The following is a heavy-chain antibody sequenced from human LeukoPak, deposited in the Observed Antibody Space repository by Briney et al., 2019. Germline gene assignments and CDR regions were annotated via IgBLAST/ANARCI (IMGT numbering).Heavy chain of an antibody. J-gene: IGHJ6*03. D-gene: IGHD5-12*01. CDR2: ISAYNGNT. V-gene: IGHV1-18*01. CDR3: ARGVYSGYDLDFYYYYMDV. CDR1: GYTFTSYG. Sequence: GASVKVSCKASGYTFTSYGISWVRQAPGQGLEWMGWISAYNGNTNYAQKLQGRVTMTTDTSTSTAYMELRSLRSDGTAVYYCARGVYSGYDLDFYYYYMDVWGKGTTVTVSS.